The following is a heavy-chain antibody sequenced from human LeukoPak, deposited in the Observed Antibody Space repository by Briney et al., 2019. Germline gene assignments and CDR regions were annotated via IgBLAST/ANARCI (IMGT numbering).Heavy chain of an antibody. CDR3: ARPARPTGYCSSTSCRIKNWFDP. CDR1: GGSISSYY. J-gene: IGHJ5*02. Sequence: SETLSLTCTVSGGSISSYYWSWIRQPPGKGLEWIGFIYHSGSTNYNPSLKSRVTISVDTSKNQFSLKLSSVTAADTAVYYCARPARPTGYCSSTSCRIKNWFDPGGQGTLVTVSS. V-gene: IGHV4-59*12. D-gene: IGHD2-2*01. CDR2: IYHSGST.